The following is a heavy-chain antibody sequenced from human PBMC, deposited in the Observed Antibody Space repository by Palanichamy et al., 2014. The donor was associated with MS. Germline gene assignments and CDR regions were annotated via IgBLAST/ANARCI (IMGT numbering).Heavy chain of an antibody. CDR3: ARGPYYELLIGPNYYYYGLDV. D-gene: IGHD3-3*01. CDR2: ISYDGSKQ. Sequence: QVQLVESGGGVVHSGRSLRLSCAASGFTFSTYGMHWVRLAPGKGLEWLAVISYDGSKQDYADSVKGRFTISRDNSKDTLYLQMNSLRGDDTAVYFCARGPYYELLIGPNYYYYGLDVWGQGTTATVSS. J-gene: IGHJ6*02. CDR1: GFTFSTYG. V-gene: IGHV3-30-3*01.